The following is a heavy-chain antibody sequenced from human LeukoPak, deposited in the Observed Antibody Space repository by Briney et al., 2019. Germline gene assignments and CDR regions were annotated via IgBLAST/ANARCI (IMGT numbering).Heavy chain of an antibody. Sequence: GGSLRLSCAASGFTFSSYAMHWVRQAPGKGLEWVAVISYDGSNKYYADSVKGRFTISRDNAKNSLYLQMNSLRAEDTAVYYCAREEELLDAFDIWGQGTMVTVSS. J-gene: IGHJ3*02. CDR3: AREEELLDAFDI. D-gene: IGHD1-26*01. CDR2: ISYDGSNK. CDR1: GFTFSSYA. V-gene: IGHV3-30-3*01.